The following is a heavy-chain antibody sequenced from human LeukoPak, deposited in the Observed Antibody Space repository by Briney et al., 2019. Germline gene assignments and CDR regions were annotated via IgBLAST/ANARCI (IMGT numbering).Heavy chain of an antibody. CDR2: IKKDGSEK. V-gene: IGHV3-7*01. D-gene: IGHD3-10*01. CDR3: ARVDDGPGSRYRPFDS. J-gene: IGHJ4*02. CDR1: GFTFSSSW. Sequence: PGGSLRLSCSASGFTFSSSWMSWVRQAPGKGLEWVAHIKKDGSEKFYVGSVKGRFTISRDNANNSLDLQMNSLRAEDTAVYYFARVDDGPGSRYRPFDSGGKGILLTVSA.